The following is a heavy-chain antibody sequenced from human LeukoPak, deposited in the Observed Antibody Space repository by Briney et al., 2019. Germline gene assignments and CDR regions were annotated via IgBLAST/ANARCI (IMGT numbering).Heavy chain of an antibody. CDR1: GLTFRNYW. J-gene: IGHJ4*02. D-gene: IGHD2-15*01. CDR2: TKPDGAAE. V-gene: IGHV3-7*01. Sequence: GGSLRLSCAVSGLTFRNYWMGWVRQAPEKGLEWVANTKPDGAAEYYADSVRGRFNTCRDNANNLLYLQMNSLRGEDTAVYYCARDGGLHTNFDYWGQGTLVTVSS. CDR3: ARDGGLHTNFDY.